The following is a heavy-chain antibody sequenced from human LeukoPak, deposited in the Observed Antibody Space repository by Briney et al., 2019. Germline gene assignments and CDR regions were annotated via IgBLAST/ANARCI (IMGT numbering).Heavy chain of an antibody. CDR3: ARGEYYYDSSGYYYFDY. V-gene: IGHV1-46*01. CDR1: GYTFTSYY. CDR2: INPSGGST. J-gene: IGHJ4*02. Sequence: ASVKVSCKASGYTFTSYYMHWVRQAPGQGLEWMGIINPSGGSTSYAQKFQGRVTMTRDTSISTAYMELSRLRSDDTAVYYCARGEYYYDSSGYYYFDYWGQGTLVTVSS. D-gene: IGHD3-22*01.